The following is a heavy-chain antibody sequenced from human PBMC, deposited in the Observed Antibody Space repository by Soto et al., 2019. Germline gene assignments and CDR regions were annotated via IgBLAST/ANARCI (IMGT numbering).Heavy chain of an antibody. D-gene: IGHD3-22*01. CDR1: GDSVSSNNYY. CDR3: ARDVNDSSGSQGFDY. V-gene: IGHV4-31*03. CDR2: IHYSGDS. J-gene: IGHJ4*02. Sequence: TSETLSLTCTVIGDSVSSNNYYCICIRQLPGKGLEWIGYIHYSGDSYDNPSLTSRITMSMDVSKNQFSLNLRSVTAADTAIYYCARDVNDSSGSQGFDYWGQGTPVTVSS.